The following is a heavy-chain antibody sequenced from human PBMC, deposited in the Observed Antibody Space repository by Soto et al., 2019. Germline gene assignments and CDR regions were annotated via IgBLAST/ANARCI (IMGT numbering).Heavy chain of an antibody. V-gene: IGHV5-10-1*01. D-gene: IGHD6-13*01. J-gene: IGHJ6*02. CDR3: ARDDAAAGPRPGSDYYYYGMDV. CDR2: IDPSDSYT. Sequence: PGESLKISCKGSGYSFTSYWISWVRQMPGKGLEWMGRIDPSDSYTNYSPSFQGHVTISADKSISTAYMELRSLRSDDTAVYYCARDDAAAGPRPGSDYYYYGMDVWGQGTTVTVSS. CDR1: GYSFTSYW.